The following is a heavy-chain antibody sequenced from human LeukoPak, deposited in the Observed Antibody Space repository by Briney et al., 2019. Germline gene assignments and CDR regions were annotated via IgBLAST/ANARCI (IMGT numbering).Heavy chain of an antibody. Sequence: KPGGSLRLSCAASGFTFSSYSMNWVRQAPGKGLEWVSSISSSSSYIYYADLVKGRFTISRDNAKNSLYPQMNSLRAEDTAVYYCARSTSGYYFSSSDYWGQGTLVTVSS. D-gene: IGHD3-3*01. CDR3: ARSTSGYYFSSSDY. CDR1: GFTFSSYS. CDR2: ISSSSSYI. V-gene: IGHV3-21*01. J-gene: IGHJ4*02.